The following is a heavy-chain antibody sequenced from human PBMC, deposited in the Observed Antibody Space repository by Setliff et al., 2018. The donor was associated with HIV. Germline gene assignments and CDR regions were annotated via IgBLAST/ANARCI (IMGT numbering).Heavy chain of an antibody. J-gene: IGHJ4*02. CDR2: IYYSGNT. Sequence: SETLSLTCTVSGGSISSTSYYWGWIRQPPGKGLEWIGSIYYSGNTYYNPSLKSRVTISVDLSKNKFSLNMNSVTAADTAVYYCARSNTSKSLDYWGQGTLVTVSS. CDR1: GGSISSTSYY. V-gene: IGHV4-39*07. CDR3: ARSNTSKSLDY. D-gene: IGHD2-8*01.